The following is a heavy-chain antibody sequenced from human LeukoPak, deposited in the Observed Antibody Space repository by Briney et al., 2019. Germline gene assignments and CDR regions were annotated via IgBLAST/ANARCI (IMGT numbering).Heavy chain of an antibody. Sequence: GESLKISCKGSGYSFTSYWIGRVRQMPVKGLEWIGIIYPGDSDTRYSPSSQGQVTISSDKSISTAYLQWSSLKASDTAMYYCARHGSSNIDYWGQGTLVTVSS. V-gene: IGHV5-51*01. D-gene: IGHD6-13*01. CDR3: ARHGSSNIDY. CDR2: IYPGDSDT. J-gene: IGHJ4*02. CDR1: GYSFTSYW.